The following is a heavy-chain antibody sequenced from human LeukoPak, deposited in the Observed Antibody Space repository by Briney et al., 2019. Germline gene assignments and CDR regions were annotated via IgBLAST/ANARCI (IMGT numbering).Heavy chain of an antibody. CDR3: ASGQYDILTYDF. J-gene: IGHJ4*02. CDR1: GFTFSNYA. CDR2: ISGSGSST. D-gene: IGHD3-9*01. Sequence: PGGSLRLSCAASGFTFSNYAMNWVRQAPGKGLEWVSGISGSGSSTYYADSVKGRSTISRDNSKNTLYLQMNTLRAEDTAVYYCASGQYDILTYDFWGQGTLVTVSS. V-gene: IGHV3-23*01.